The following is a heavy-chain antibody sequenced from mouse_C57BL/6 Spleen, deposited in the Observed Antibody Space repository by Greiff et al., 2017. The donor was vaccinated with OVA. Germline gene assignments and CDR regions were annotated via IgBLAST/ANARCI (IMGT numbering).Heavy chain of an antibody. D-gene: IGHD1-1*01. Sequence: QVHVKQPGAELVRPGSSVKLSCKASGYTFTSYWMHWVKQRPIQGLEWIGNIDPSDSETHYNQKFKDKATLTVDKSSRTAYMQLSSLTSEDSAVYYCARSRDYYGSSYFDYWGQGTTLTVSA. V-gene: IGHV1-52*01. CDR3: ARSRDYYGSSYFDY. CDR1: GYTFTSYW. CDR2: IDPSDSET. J-gene: IGHJ2*01.